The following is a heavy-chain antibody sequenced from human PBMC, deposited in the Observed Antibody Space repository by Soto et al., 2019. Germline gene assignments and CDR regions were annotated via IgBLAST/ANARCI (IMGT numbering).Heavy chain of an antibody. CDR2: ISGRGGST. J-gene: IGHJ5*02. V-gene: IGHV3-23*01. D-gene: IGHD6-13*01. CDR1: GFTFSSYA. CDR3: AKALAAANPWGWSDP. Sequence: EVQLLESGGCLVQPGGSLSDACAASGFTFSSYAMSWVRQAPGKGLEWVSAISGRGGSTYYADSVKGRFTISRDNSKNTLYLQMNSVRAEDTAVYYCAKALAAANPWGWSDPWGQGTLVTVSS.